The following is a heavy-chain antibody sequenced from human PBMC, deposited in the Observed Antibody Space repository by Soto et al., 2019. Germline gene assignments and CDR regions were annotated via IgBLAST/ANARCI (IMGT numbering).Heavy chain of an antibody. Sequence: PSYTPALACAACGGSVWISNWGSWFRKPQGKGLEWIGEIYHSGSTNYNPSLKSRVTISVDKSKNQFSLKLSSVTAADTAVYYCARGMRYYGSGRYSCYVMDVWGHGTSVTVFS. D-gene: IGHD3-10*01. J-gene: IGHJ6*02. CDR2: IYHSGST. CDR3: ARGMRYYGSGRYSCYVMDV. V-gene: IGHV4-4*02. CDR1: GGSVWISNW.